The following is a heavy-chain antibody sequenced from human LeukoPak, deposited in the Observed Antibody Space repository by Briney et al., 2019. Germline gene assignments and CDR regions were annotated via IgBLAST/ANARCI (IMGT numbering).Heavy chain of an antibody. V-gene: IGHV3-23*01. CDR1: GFTFSTYT. CDR2: IGSSGGGI. Sequence: GGSLRLSCAASGFTFSTYTMYWVRHPPGKRLEWVSIIGSSGGGIHYADSVKGRFTISRDNSKNALYLQMSSLRVEDTAVYYCAIDPNWGTHSWGQGVLVTVSS. CDR3: AIDPNWGTHS. J-gene: IGHJ4*02. D-gene: IGHD7-27*01.